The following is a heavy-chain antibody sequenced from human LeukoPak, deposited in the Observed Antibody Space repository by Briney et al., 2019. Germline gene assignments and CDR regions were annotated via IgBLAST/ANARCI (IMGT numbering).Heavy chain of an antibody. CDR1: GGSFSGYY. CDR2: IYYSGST. CDR3: ARGGSTGTNLNWVDP. V-gene: IGHV4-59*01. Sequence: SETLSLTCAVYGGSFSGYYWSWLRQPPGKGLEWIGYIYYSGSTNYNPSLKSRVTISVDTSKNQFSLKLSSVTAADTAVYYCARGGSTGTNLNWVDPWGQGTLVTVSS. J-gene: IGHJ5*02. D-gene: IGHD1-1*01.